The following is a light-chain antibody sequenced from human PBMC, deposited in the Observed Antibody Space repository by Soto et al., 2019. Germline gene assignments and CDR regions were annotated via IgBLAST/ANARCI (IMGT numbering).Light chain of an antibody. CDR1: QSVSSSY. Sequence: EIVLTQSPGTLSLSPGERATLSCRASQSVSSSYLAWYQQKPGQAPRLLIYGVSSRATGIPDRFSGSGSGTDFTLTITRLEPEDFAVYYWQQHGGSPPYTFGQGTKLEIK. J-gene: IGKJ2*01. V-gene: IGKV3-20*01. CDR3: QQHGGSPPYT. CDR2: GVS.